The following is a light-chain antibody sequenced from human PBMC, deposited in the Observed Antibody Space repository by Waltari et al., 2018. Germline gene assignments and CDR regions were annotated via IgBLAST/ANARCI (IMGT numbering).Light chain of an antibody. CDR3: QHYDKWLRYS. CDR2: GAS. V-gene: IGKV3-15*01. Sequence: IVMTQSPATLSVSPGERATLSCRASQSISTNLAWFQAKPGQAPRLLIYGASTRATGVPARFSGSGSGTYFTLVISSLRSEDFAVYYCQHYDKWLRYSFGQGTKVEIK. CDR1: QSISTN. J-gene: IGKJ2*01.